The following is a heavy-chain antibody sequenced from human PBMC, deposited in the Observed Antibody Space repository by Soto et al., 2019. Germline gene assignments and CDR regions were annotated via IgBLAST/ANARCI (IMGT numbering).Heavy chain of an antibody. Sequence: QVQLQESGPGLVKPSETLSLTCTVSGAPITTTKWWAWVRLPPGKGLEWIGELSRGDERSSNPSLEGRFTMPLDKSNTHFSLKLTSVTAADTAIYYCARQTIPYTWGVWGRGTSVTVSS. J-gene: IGHJ6*02. CDR3: ARQTIPYTWGV. D-gene: IGHD3-16*01. CDR1: GAPITTTKW. CDR2: LSRGDER. V-gene: IGHV4-4*02.